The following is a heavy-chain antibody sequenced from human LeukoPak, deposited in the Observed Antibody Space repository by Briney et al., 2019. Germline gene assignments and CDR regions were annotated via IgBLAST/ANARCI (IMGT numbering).Heavy chain of an antibody. D-gene: IGHD1-26*01. V-gene: IGHV1-69*13. CDR2: IIPISGTA. CDR3: ARGVRNSGSYYVDY. J-gene: IGHJ4*02. CDR1: GGTFVNYA. Sequence: ASVKVSCKASGGTFVNYAFSWVRQAPGQGLEWKGGIIPISGTANYAQRFRGRLTITADESTSTAYMELSSLISDDTGVYYCARGVRNSGSYYVDYWGQGTRVTVSS.